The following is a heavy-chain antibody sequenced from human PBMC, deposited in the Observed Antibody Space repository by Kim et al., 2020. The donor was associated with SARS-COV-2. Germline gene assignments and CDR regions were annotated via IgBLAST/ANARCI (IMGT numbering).Heavy chain of an antibody. CDR3: ARVDYYGSGSYASGG. D-gene: IGHD3-10*01. V-gene: IGHV4-31*03. Sequence: SETLSLTCTVSGGSISSGGYYWSWIRQHPGKGLEWIGYIYYSGSTYYNPSLKSRVTISVDTSKNQFSLKLSSVTAADTAVYYCARVDYYGSGSYASGGWGQGTLLTVSS. CDR1: GGSISSGGYY. CDR2: IYYSGST. J-gene: IGHJ4*02.